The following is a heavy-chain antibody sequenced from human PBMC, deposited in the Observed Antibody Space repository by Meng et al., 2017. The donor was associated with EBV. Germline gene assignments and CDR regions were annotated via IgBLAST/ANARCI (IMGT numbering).Heavy chain of an antibody. Sequence: QVQLQESGPGLVKPSXXXXXTXXVSGASVSGGTFHWSWIRQPPGKELEWIGYIYAGGTTIYNPSLKSRVTIFLDTSRNQFSLGLRSVTTADTAVYYCAKSSSSTPGVVDSWGQGTLVTVSS. CDR1: GASVSGGTFH. CDR2: IYAGGTT. J-gene: IGHJ4*02. D-gene: IGHD6-6*01. V-gene: IGHV4-61*01. CDR3: AKSSSSTPGVVDS.